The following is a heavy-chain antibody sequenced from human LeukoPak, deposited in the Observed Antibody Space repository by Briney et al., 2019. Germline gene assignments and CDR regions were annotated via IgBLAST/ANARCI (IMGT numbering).Heavy chain of an antibody. CDR3: ATFRFLGT. J-gene: IGHJ3*01. D-gene: IGHD3-3*01. CDR2: IKPGGNEK. CDR1: GFTFSSYA. V-gene: IGHV3-7*03. Sequence: GGSLRLSCAASGFTFSSYAMSWVRQGPGKGLEWVANIKPGGNEKYYVDSVKGRFTISRDNVKNSLYLQMNSLRAEDTAIYYCATFRFLGTWGRGTMVTVSP.